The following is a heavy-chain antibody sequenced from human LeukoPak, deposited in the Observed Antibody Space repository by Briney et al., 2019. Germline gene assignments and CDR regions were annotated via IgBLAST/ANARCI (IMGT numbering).Heavy chain of an antibody. J-gene: IGHJ4*02. D-gene: IGHD3-22*01. Sequence: SVKVSCKASGGTFSSYAISWVRQAPGQGLEWMGRINPILGIANYAQKFQGRVAITADKSTSTAYMELSSLRSEDTAVYYCARGASDSSGYYYMEYYFDYWGQGTLVTVSS. V-gene: IGHV1-69*04. CDR2: INPILGIA. CDR1: GGTFSSYA. CDR3: ARGASDSSGYYYMEYYFDY.